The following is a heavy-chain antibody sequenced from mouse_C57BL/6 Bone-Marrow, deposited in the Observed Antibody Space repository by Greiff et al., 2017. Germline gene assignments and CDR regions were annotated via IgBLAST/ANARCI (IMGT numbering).Heavy chain of an antibody. D-gene: IGHD2-4*01. CDR1: GYTFTNYW. V-gene: IGHV1-64*01. CDR2: MHPNGGSP. Sequence: QVQLQQPGAELVKPGASVKLSCKASGYTFTNYWMHWVKQRPGQGLEWIGMMHPNGGSPDYNEKFKSEATLSVDKSSRTAYMELSSLTSEDSAVYYYAGSYDCDNYTMDYWGRGTSVTVSS. J-gene: IGHJ4*01. CDR3: AGSYDCDNYTMDY.